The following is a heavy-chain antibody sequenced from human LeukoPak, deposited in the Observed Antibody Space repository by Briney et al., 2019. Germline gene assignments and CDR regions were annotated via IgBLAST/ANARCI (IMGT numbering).Heavy chain of an antibody. CDR1: GGSISSYY. D-gene: IGHD3-22*01. V-gene: IGHV4-59*12. CDR3: ARAWDSSGYYSYYFDY. CDR2: IYYSGST. J-gene: IGHJ4*02. Sequence: PSETLSLTCTVSGGSISSYYWSWIRQPPGKGLEWIGYIYYSGSTNYNPSLKSRVTISVDTSKNQFSLKLSSVTAADTAVYYCARAWDSSGYYSYYFDYWGQGTLVTVSS.